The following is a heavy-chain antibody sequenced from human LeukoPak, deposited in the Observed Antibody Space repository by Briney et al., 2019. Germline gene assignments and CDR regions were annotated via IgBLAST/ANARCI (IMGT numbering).Heavy chain of an antibody. CDR2: ISYDGSNK. Sequence: GRSLRLSCAASGFTFSSYGMHWVRQAPGKGLEWVAVISYDGSNKYYADSVKGRFTISRDNSKNTLYLQMNSLRAEDTAVYYCAKDQYSSGWRRFRGFDPWGQGTLVTVSS. V-gene: IGHV3-30*18. J-gene: IGHJ5*02. CDR1: GFTFSSYG. D-gene: IGHD6-19*01. CDR3: AKDQYSSGWRRFRGFDP.